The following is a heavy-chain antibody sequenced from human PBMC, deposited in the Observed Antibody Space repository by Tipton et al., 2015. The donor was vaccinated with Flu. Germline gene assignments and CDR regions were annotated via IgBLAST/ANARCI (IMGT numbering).Heavy chain of an antibody. CDR3: ARGVFDFWSGYQGYYYYMDV. Sequence: TLSLTCAVYGGSFSGYYWSWIRQPPGKGLEWIGEINHSGSTNYNPSLKSRVTISVDTSKNQFSLKLSSVTAADTAVYYCARGVFDFWSGYQGYYYYMDVWGKGTTVTVSS. CDR2: INHSGST. V-gene: IGHV4-34*01. D-gene: IGHD3-3*01. J-gene: IGHJ6*03. CDR1: GGSFSGYY.